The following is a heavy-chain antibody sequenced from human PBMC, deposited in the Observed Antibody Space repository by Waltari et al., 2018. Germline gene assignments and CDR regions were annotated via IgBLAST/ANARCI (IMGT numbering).Heavy chain of an antibody. CDR2: RSGITNYL. D-gene: IGHD3-10*02. CDR1: GVSFSSLI. V-gene: IGHV3-21*05. J-gene: IGHJ4*02. Sequence: EVQLVESGGGLVKPGGSLRVSCAAFGVSFSSLIMNWARPSQGNGLEQCADRSGITNYLSYGDSAKGRFTVSSGKGERVCLLQMSTRRVENTAVYYCVRAKGDRNYFRFDYWGQGTLVTVSS. CDR3: VRAKGDRNYFRFDY.